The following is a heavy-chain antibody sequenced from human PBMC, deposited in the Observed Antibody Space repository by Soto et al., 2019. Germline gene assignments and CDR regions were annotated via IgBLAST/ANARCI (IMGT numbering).Heavy chain of an antibody. D-gene: IGHD1-7*01. CDR2: IFYSRTT. Sequence: PSETLSLTCTVSGGSINSGGYYWTWIRQHPGKGLEWIGYIFYSRTTSYNPSLKSRVTISGDTSKNQFSLTLRAVTAADSAFYYCARESPGELVYYFDCWGQGTLVTVSS. CDR3: ARESPGELVYYFDC. J-gene: IGHJ4*02. V-gene: IGHV4-31*03. CDR1: GGSINSGGYY.